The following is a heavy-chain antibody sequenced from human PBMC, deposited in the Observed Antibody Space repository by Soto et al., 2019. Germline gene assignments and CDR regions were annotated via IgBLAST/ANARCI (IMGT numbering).Heavy chain of an antibody. Sequence: ASVKVSCKASGYSLTSYGISWVRQAPGQGLEWMGWISAKNGNTNFAQKFRGRVTMITDTSTNTVYMELRNLRLDDTAVYYCAREPPETPPDYWGQGTLVTVSS. V-gene: IGHV1-18*01. J-gene: IGHJ4*02. CDR3: AREPPETPPDY. CDR1: GYSLTSYG. CDR2: ISAKNGNT.